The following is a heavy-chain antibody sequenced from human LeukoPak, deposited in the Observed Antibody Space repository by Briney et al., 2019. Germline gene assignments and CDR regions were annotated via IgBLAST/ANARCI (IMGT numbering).Heavy chain of an antibody. CDR1: GGSISSYY. V-gene: IGHV4-59*01. D-gene: IGHD3-16*02. CDR3: ARGEYDYVWGSYRLVY. J-gene: IGHJ4*02. CDR2: IYYSGST. Sequence: SETLSLTCTVSGGSISSYYWSWIRQPPGKGLEWIGYIYYSGSTNYNPSLKSRVTISVDTSKNQFSLKLSSVTAADTAVYYCARGEYDYVWGSYRLVYWGQGTLVTVSS.